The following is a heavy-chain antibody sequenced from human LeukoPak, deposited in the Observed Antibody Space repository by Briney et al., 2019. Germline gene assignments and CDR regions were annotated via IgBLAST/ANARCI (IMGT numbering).Heavy chain of an antibody. D-gene: IGHD3-3*01. CDR2: IYYSGST. CDR1: GGSISSYY. J-gene: IGHJ5*02. Sequence: SETLSLTCTVSGGSISSYYWSWIRQPPGKGLGRIGYIYYSGSTNYNPSLKSRVTISVDTSKNQFSLKLSSVTAADTAVYYCARQSGPDNWFDPWGQGTLVTVSS. CDR3: ARQSGPDNWFDP. V-gene: IGHV4-59*08.